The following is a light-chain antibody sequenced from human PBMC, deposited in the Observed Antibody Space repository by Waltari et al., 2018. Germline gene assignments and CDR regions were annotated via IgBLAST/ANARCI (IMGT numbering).Light chain of an antibody. J-gene: IGKJ1*01. CDR3: QNHERLPAT. Sequence: EIVLTQSPGTLSLSPGERATLSCRASQNIGRYLVWYQQKPGQAPRLLIYEASRRATGIPDRFSGSWSGTDFSLTISRLEPEDFAIYYCQNHERLPATFGQGTKVEIK. CDR1: QNIGRY. CDR2: EAS. V-gene: IGKV3-20*01.